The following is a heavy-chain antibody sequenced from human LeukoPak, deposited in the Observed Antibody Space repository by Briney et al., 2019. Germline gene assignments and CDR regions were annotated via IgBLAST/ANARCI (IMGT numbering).Heavy chain of an antibody. CDR3: AREGSGSYFNPSRDFDY. CDR2: INPSGGST. V-gene: IGHV1-46*01. CDR1: GYTFTSYY. J-gene: IGHJ4*02. Sequence: GASVKVSCKASGYTFTSYYMHWVRQAPGQGLEWMGIINPSGGSTCYAQKFQGRVTMTRDTSTSTVYMELSSLRSEDTAVYYCAREGSGSYFNPSRDFDYWGQGTLVTVSS. D-gene: IGHD1-26*01.